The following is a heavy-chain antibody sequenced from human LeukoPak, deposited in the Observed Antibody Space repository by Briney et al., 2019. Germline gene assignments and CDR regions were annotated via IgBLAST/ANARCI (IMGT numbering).Heavy chain of an antibody. CDR1: GGSISSSSYY. J-gene: IGHJ5*02. D-gene: IGHD5-24*01. CDR3: ARSISPPRDGYNYGWFDP. Sequence: PSETLSLTCTVSGGSISSSSYYWGWIRQPPGKGLEWIGSIYYSGSTYYNPSLKSRVTISVDTSKNQFSLKLSSVTAADTAVSYCARSISPPRDGYNYGWFDPWGQGTLVTVSP. V-gene: IGHV4-39*01. CDR2: IYYSGST.